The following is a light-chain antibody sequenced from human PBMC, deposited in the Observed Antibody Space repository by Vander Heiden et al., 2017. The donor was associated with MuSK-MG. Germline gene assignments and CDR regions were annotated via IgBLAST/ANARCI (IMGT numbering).Light chain of an antibody. CDR1: QRVLYSSNNKNY. CDR3: QQYYTTPYT. CDR2: WAS. Sequence: DIVMTQSPDSLAVSLGERATINCKSSQRVLYSSNNKNYLAWYQQKPGQPPKLLIYWASTREFGVPDRFSGSGSGTDFTLTISSLQAEDVAVYYCQQYYTTPYTFGQGTKLEIK. J-gene: IGKJ2*01. V-gene: IGKV4-1*01.